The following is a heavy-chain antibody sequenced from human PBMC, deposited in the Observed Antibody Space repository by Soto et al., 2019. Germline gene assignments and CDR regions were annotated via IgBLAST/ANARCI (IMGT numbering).Heavy chain of an antibody. V-gene: IGHV4-39*01. D-gene: IGHD3-16*02. Sequence: QVHLQESGPGLARPSETLSLTCTVSGGSITATTYQWGWIRQPPGKGLEWIGSIFFSGSTYYNPSLGSRVTISIDTSKNQFSLRLTSVTAADTAVYYCARWNLGELSLYKIFDYWGQGTLVTVSS. CDR1: GGSITATTYQ. CDR3: ARWNLGELSLYKIFDY. CDR2: IFFSGST. J-gene: IGHJ4*02.